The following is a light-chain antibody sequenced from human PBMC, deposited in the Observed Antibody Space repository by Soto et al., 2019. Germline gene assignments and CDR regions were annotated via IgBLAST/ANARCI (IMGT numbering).Light chain of an antibody. CDR2: EDN. CDR3: QSYDSSSWV. CDR1: SGGIASNY. Sequence: NFMLTQPHSVSESPGKTVTISCTRSSGGIASNYVQWYQQRPGSVPTTVIYEDNQRPSGVPDRFSGSIDSSSNSASLTISRLKTEDEADYFCQSYDSSSWVFGGGIKLTVL. V-gene: IGLV6-57*04. J-gene: IGLJ3*02.